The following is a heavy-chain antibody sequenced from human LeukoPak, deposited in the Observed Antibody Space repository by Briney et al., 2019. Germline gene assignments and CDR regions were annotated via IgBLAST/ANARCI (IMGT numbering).Heavy chain of an antibody. CDR3: ARDGYGDYEFYY. Sequence: GGSLRLSCAASGFTFDSYAMSWVRQAPGKGLEWVSAIGVSGTGTYYADSVKGRFTISRDDSKNTLYLQMNSLRAEDTAVYYCARDGYGDYEFYYWGQGTLVTVSS. CDR2: IGVSGTGT. CDR1: GFTFDSYA. D-gene: IGHD4-17*01. J-gene: IGHJ4*02. V-gene: IGHV3-23*01.